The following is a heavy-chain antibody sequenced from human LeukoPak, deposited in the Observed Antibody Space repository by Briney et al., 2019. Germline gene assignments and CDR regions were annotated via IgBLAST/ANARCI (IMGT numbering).Heavy chain of an antibody. D-gene: IGHD3-10*01. CDR2: INSDGSST. Sequence: GGSLRLSCAASGFTFSTYWMHWVRQAPGKGLVWVSHINSDGSSTTYADSVKGRFTISRDNAKNTLYLQMSSLRAEDTAVYYCARVIGTRAAERLLWRMVRGVISGWFDPWGQGTLVTVSS. V-gene: IGHV3-74*01. CDR3: ARVIGTRAAERLLWRMVRGVISGWFDP. J-gene: IGHJ5*02. CDR1: GFTFSTYW.